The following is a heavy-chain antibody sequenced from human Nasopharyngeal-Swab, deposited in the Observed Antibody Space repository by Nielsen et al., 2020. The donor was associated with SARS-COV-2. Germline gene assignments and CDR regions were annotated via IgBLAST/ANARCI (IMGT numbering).Heavy chain of an antibody. D-gene: IGHD4-23*01. CDR2: ISSSGSTI. J-gene: IGHJ4*02. V-gene: IGHV3-48*03. CDR3: ARVSDYGGNTDY. Sequence: VRQAPGKGLEWVSYISSSGSTIYYADSVKGRFTISRDNAKNSLYLQMNSLRAEDTAVYYCARVSDYGGNTDYWGQGTLVTVS.